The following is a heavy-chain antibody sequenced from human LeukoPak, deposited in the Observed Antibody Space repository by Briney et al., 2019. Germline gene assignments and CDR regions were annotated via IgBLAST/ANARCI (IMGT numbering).Heavy chain of an antibody. CDR3: AKDIRAAALDAFDI. CDR2: ISWNSGSI. CDR1: GFTFDDYA. V-gene: IGHV3-9*03. D-gene: IGHD6-13*01. Sequence: PGGSLRLSCAASGFTFDDYATHWVRQAPGKGLEWVSGISWNSGSIGYADSVKGRFTISRDNAKNSLYLQMNSLRAEDMALYYCAKDIRAAALDAFDIWGQGTTVTVSS. J-gene: IGHJ3*02.